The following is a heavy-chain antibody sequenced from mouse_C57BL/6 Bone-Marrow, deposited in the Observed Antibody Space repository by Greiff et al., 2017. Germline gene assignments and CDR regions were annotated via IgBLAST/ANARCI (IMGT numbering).Heavy chain of an antibody. J-gene: IGHJ4*01. V-gene: IGHV5-4*01. CDR3: ARGLLPYAMDY. CDR1: GFTFSSYA. Sequence: EVQGVESGGGLVKPGGSLKLSCAASGFTFSSYAMSWVRQTPEKRLGWVAIISDGGSYTYYPDNVKGRFTISRDNAKNNLYLQMSHLKSEDTAMYYCARGLLPYAMDYGGQGTAVTVSS. CDR2: ISDGGSYT. D-gene: IGHD2-3*01.